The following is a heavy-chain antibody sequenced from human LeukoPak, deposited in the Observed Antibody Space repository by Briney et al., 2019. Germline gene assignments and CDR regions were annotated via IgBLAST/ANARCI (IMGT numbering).Heavy chain of an antibody. Sequence: ASVKVSCKASGYIFTGYAMHWVRQAPGQSLEWMGWINAGTGETGYSQRFQDRVTITRDTSATTAYMALSSLRSEDTAMYYCTRDISTILLWFGEPHAFDLWGQGTMVTVSS. V-gene: IGHV1-3*01. CDR2: INAGTGET. CDR1: GYIFTGYA. J-gene: IGHJ3*01. CDR3: TRDISTILLWFGEPHAFDL. D-gene: IGHD3-10*01.